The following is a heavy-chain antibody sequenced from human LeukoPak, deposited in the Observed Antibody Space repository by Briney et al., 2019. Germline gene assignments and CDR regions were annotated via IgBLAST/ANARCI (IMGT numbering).Heavy chain of an antibody. CDR2: IIPILGIA. J-gene: IGHJ6*03. CDR1: GGTFSSYT. V-gene: IGHV1-69*04. D-gene: IGHD6-6*01. CDR3: ARDGGIAALYYYYYMDV. Sequence: SVKVSCKASGGTFSSYTISWVRQAPGQGLEWMGRIIPILGIANYAHKFQGRVTITADKSTSTAYMELSSLRSEDTAVYYCARDGGIAALYYYYYMDVWGKGTTVTVSS.